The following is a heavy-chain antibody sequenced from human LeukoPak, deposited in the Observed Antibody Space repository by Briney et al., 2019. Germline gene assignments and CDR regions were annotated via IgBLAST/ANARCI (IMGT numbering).Heavy chain of an antibody. Sequence: ASVKVSCKASGYTFTGYYMHWVRQAPGQGLEWMGWINPNSGGTNYAQKFQGRVTMTRDTSISTAYMELSRLRSDDTAVYYCARDRVAAASWFDPWGQGTLVTVSS. V-gene: IGHV1-2*02. CDR1: GYTFTGYY. CDR3: ARDRVAAASWFDP. J-gene: IGHJ5*02. CDR2: INPNSGGT. D-gene: IGHD6-13*01.